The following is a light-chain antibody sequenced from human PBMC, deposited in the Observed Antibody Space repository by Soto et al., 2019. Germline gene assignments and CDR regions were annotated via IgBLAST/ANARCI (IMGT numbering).Light chain of an antibody. CDR2: DVS. Sequence: QSALTQPRSVSGSPGQSVTISCTGTSSDVGGYNYVSWYQQHPGKAPKLMIYDVSKRPSGVPDRFSGSKSGNTASLTISGLQAEDEADYYCCSYAGSSPYVFGTGTKLTGL. CDR1: SSDVGGYNY. CDR3: CSYAGSSPYV. V-gene: IGLV2-11*01. J-gene: IGLJ1*01.